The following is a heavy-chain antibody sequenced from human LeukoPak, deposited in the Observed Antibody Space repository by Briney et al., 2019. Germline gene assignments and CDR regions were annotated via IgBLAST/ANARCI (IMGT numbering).Heavy chain of an antibody. CDR3: ARDSITIFGVVTPTYWFDP. CDR2: INPNSGGT. V-gene: IGHV1-2*02. Sequence: GAPVKVSCKASGYTFTGYYMHWVRQAPGQGLEWMGWINPNSGGTNYAQKFQGRVTMTRDTSISTAYMELSRLRSDDTAVYYCARDSITIFGVVTPTYWFDPWGQGTLVTVSS. CDR1: GYTFTGYY. D-gene: IGHD3-3*01. J-gene: IGHJ5*02.